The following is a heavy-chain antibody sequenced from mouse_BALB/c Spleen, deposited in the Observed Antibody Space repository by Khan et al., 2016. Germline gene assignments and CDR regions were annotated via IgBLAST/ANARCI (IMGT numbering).Heavy chain of an antibody. J-gene: IGHJ3*01. Sequence: QGQLQQPGAELMKPGASVKISCKATGYTFSRYWIEWVKERPGHGLAWIGEILPGTGSTNYNEKLKGKATFTAETSSNTAYIQLSSLTSEDSAVXYCASGAYWGRGTLVTVSA. CDR3: ASGAY. CDR2: ILPGTGST. CDR1: GYTFSRYW. V-gene: IGHV1-9*01.